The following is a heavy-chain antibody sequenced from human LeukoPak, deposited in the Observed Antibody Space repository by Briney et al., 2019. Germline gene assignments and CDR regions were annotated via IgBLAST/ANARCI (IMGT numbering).Heavy chain of an antibody. Sequence: GESLKISCKGSGYSFTSYWISWVRQMPGKGLEWMGRIDPSDSYTNYSPSFQGHVTISADKSISTAYLQWSSLKASDTAMYYCARHKGPFVPVAPFDPWGQGTLVTVSS. CDR1: GYSFTSYW. J-gene: IGHJ5*02. CDR2: IDPSDSYT. CDR3: ARHKGPFVPVAPFDP. D-gene: IGHD2-2*01. V-gene: IGHV5-10-1*01.